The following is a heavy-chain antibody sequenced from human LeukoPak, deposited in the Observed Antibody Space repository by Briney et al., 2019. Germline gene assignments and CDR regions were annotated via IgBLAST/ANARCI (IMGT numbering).Heavy chain of an antibody. D-gene: IGHD6-19*01. J-gene: IGHJ4*02. CDR2: IYYSGST. CDR3: ARSVASNSSGWYYCDY. CDR1: GGSISSRSYY. Sequence: SEALSLTCTVSGGSISSRSYYWGWIRQPPGKGLEWIGSIYYSGSTYYSPSLKSRVTISVDTSKNQFSLKLSSVTAADTAVYYCARSVASNSSGWYYCDYWGQGTLVTVSS. V-gene: IGHV4-39*01.